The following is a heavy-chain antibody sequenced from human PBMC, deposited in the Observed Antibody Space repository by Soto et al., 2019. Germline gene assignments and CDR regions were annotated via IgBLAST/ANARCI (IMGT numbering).Heavy chain of an antibody. Sequence: GASVKVSCKASGCTFTGYYMHWVRQAPGQGLEWMGWINPNSGGTNYAQKFQGRVTMTRDTSISTAYMELSRLRSDDTAVYYCARVTIGGYCSSTSCYRGNYFDYWGQGTLVTVSS. V-gene: IGHV1-2*02. J-gene: IGHJ4*02. CDR2: INPNSGGT. CDR3: ARVTIGGYCSSTSCYRGNYFDY. CDR1: GCTFTGYY. D-gene: IGHD2-2*03.